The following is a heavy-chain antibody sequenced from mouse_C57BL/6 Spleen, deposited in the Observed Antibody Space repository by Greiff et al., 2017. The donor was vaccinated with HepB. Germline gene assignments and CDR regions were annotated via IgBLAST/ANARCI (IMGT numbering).Heavy chain of an antibody. CDR3: ARSPMITARNYYAMDY. J-gene: IGHJ4*01. V-gene: IGHV1-9*01. Sequence: VQLQQSGAELMKPGASVKLSCKATGYTFTGYWIEWVKQRPGHGLEWIGEILPGSGSTNYNEKFKGKATFTADTSSNTAYMQLSSLTTEDSAIYYCARSPMITARNYYAMDYWGQGTSVTVSS. CDR1: GYTFTGYW. CDR2: ILPGSGST. D-gene: IGHD2-4*01.